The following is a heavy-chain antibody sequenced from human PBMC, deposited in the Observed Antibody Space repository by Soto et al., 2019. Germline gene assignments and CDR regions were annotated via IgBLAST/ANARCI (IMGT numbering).Heavy chain of an antibody. CDR2: INWNGGST. V-gene: IGHV3-20*01. J-gene: IGHJ3*02. Sequence: GGSLRLSCAASGFTFDDYGMSWVRQAPGKGLEWVSGINWNGGSTGDADSVKGRFTISRDNAKNSMYLQMNNLRAEDTDLYHWSRDKHPRSRMTNALDIWGQGTMVTVSS. CDR1: GFTFDDYG. D-gene: IGHD2-8*01. CDR3: SRDKHPRSRMTNALDI.